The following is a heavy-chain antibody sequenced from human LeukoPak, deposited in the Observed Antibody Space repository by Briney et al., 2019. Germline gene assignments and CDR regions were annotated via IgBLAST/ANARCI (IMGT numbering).Heavy chain of an antibody. J-gene: IGHJ4*02. CDR3: ARGKGDYAIYDY. Sequence: SETLSLTCTDSGGSISSHYCSWIRQPAGKGLEWIARIYTSGSTNYNPSLKSRVTISVDKSKNQFSLKLSSVTAADTAVYFCARGKGDYAIYDYWGQGTLVTVSS. D-gene: IGHD4-17*01. CDR1: GGSISSHY. CDR2: IYTSGST. V-gene: IGHV4-4*07.